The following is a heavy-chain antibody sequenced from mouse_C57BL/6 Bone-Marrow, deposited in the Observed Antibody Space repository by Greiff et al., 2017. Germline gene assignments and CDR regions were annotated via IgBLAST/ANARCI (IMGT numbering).Heavy chain of an antibody. V-gene: IGHV1-59*01. CDR3: ARGHYGAMDY. D-gene: IGHD1-1*02. CDR2: IDPSDSYT. CDR1: GYTFTSYW. J-gene: IGHJ4*01. Sequence: QVQLQQPGAELVRPGTSVKLSCTASGYTFTSYWMHWVKQRPGQGLEWIGVIDPSDSYTNYNQKFKGKATLPVDTSSSTAYMQLSSLTSEDSAVYYCARGHYGAMDYWGQGTSVTVSS.